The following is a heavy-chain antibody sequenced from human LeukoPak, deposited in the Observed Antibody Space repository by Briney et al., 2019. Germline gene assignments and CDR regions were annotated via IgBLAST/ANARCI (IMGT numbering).Heavy chain of an antibody. Sequence: GGSLRLSCAASGFTFSSYGMHWVRQAPGKGLEWVAVISYDGSNKYYADSVKGRFTISRDNSKNTLYLQMNSLRAEDTAIYYCARNNYLLDYWGQGTLVTVSS. CDR2: ISYDGSNK. J-gene: IGHJ4*02. D-gene: IGHD5-24*01. V-gene: IGHV3-30*03. CDR1: GFTFSSYG. CDR3: ARNNYLLDY.